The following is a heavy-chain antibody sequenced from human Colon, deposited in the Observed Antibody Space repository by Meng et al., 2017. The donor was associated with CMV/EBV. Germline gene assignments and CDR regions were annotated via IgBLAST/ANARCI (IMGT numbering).Heavy chain of an antibody. Sequence: GLTFSSFGMAWVRQAPGKGLEWVSTISSNAGRTFHADSVKGRFTISRDNSKNTLYLQLNSLRADDTAVYYCAKGKGSGDYQDRCFDIWGRGALVTVSS. V-gene: IGHV3-23*01. CDR2: ISSNAGRT. J-gene: IGHJ2*01. CDR3: AKGKGSGDYQDRCFDI. D-gene: IGHD1-26*01. CDR1: GLTFSSFG.